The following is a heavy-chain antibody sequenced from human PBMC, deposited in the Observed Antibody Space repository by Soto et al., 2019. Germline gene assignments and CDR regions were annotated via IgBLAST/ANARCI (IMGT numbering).Heavy chain of an antibody. J-gene: IGHJ5*02. V-gene: IGHV3-23*01. Sequence: GSKRLPYTASEFKFRGYAMSWVRQAPGKGLEWVSAIIGSGGSTYYADSVKGRFTISRDNSKNTLYLQMNSLRAEDTAVYYCAIKSPSRGPWGQGTLVTVSS. CDR2: IIGSGGST. CDR3: AIKSPSRGP. CDR1: EFKFRGYA.